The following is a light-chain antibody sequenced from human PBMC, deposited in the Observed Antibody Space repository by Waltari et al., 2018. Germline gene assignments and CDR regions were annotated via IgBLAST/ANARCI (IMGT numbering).Light chain of an antibody. CDR3: SSDAGNYIYV. V-gene: IGLV2-8*01. J-gene: IGLJ1*01. Sequence: QSALTQPPSASGSPGQSVTISCTGTSGDIGTYDHVSWYQQHPGKAPKVIGYAATKRPSGVPDRFSCSKSGATAFLTVSGLQAEDEAEYYCSSDAGNYIYVFGTGTEVTVL. CDR2: AAT. CDR1: SGDIGTYDH.